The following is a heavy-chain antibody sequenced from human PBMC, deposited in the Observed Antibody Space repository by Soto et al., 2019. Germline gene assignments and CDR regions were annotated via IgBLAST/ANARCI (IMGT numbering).Heavy chain of an antibody. V-gene: IGHV3-7*01. Sequence: GGSLRLSCAASGFTFSSYWMSWVRQAPGKGLEWVANIKQDGSEKYYVDSVKGRFTISRDNAKNSLYLQMNSLRAEDTAVYYCARQIAAAGRGGPYYFDYWGQGTLVTVSS. CDR1: GFTFSSYW. CDR2: IKQDGSEK. CDR3: ARQIAAAGRGGPYYFDY. D-gene: IGHD6-13*01. J-gene: IGHJ4*02.